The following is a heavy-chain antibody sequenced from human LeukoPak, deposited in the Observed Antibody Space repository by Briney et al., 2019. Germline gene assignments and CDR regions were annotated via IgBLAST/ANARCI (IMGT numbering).Heavy chain of an antibody. Sequence: LETLSLTCTVSGGSISSYYWSWIRQPPGKGLEWIGYIYYSGSTNYNPSLKSRVTISVDTSNNQFSLKLSSVTAADTAVYYCARDTSGYRRGSFDYWGQGTLVTVSS. V-gene: IGHV4-59*01. CDR3: ARDTSGYRRGSFDY. D-gene: IGHD3-22*01. CDR2: IYYSGST. J-gene: IGHJ4*02. CDR1: GGSISSYY.